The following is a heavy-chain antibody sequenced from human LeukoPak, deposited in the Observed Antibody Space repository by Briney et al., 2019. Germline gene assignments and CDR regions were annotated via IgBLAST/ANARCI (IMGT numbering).Heavy chain of an antibody. CDR3: TRGGSGSYYYY. D-gene: IGHD1-26*01. Sequence: GGSLRLFCTASGFTFGDYAMSWFRQAPGKGLEWVGFIRSKTYGGATEYAASVKGRFTISRDDSKSIAYLQMNSLKTEDTAVYYCTRGGSGSYYYYWGQGTLVTVSS. V-gene: IGHV3-49*03. J-gene: IGHJ4*02. CDR1: GFTFGDYA. CDR2: IRSKTYGGAT.